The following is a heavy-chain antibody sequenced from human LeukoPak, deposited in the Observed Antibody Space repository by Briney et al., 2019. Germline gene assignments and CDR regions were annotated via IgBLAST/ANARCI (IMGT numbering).Heavy chain of an antibody. CDR3: ARERGGYYDSSGNFDY. CDR2: IYYSGST. V-gene: IGHV4-31*11. J-gene: IGHJ4*02. Sequence: SETLSLTCAVYGGSISSGGYYWSWIRQHPGKGLEWIGYIYYSGSTYYNPSLKSRVTISVDTSKNQFSLKLSSVTAADTAVYYCARERGGYYDSSGNFDYWGQGTLVTVSS. D-gene: IGHD3-22*01. CDR1: GGSISSGGYY.